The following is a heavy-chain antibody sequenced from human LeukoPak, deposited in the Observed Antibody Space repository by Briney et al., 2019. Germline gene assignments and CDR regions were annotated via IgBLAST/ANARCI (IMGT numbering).Heavy chain of an antibody. CDR2: VYYRGGT. CDR3: ARSFRTSGYSSYFDY. Sequence: SETLSLTCTVSGDSISSNNYYWAWIRQPPGKGLEWIGNVYYRGGTYYNPSLKSRLTMSVDTSKNQFSLKLSSVTAADTAVYYCARSFRTSGYSSYFDYWGQGTLVTVSS. D-gene: IGHD3-22*01. J-gene: IGHJ4*02. CDR1: GDSISSNNYY. V-gene: IGHV4-39*01.